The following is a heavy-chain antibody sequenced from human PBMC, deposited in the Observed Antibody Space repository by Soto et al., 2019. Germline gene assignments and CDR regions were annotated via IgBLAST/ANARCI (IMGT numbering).Heavy chain of an antibody. J-gene: IGHJ6*02. CDR1: GFTLSSYA. D-gene: IGHD6-6*01. V-gene: IGHV3-30-3*01. Sequence: PGGSLRLSCAASGFTLSSYAMHWVRQAPGKGLEWVAVISYDGSNKYYADSVKGRFTISRDNSKNTLYLQMNSLRAEDTAVYYCARDLDSSSAPGPTYYYYGRDVWGQGTRGTVSS. CDR2: ISYDGSNK. CDR3: ARDLDSSSAPGPTYYYYGRDV.